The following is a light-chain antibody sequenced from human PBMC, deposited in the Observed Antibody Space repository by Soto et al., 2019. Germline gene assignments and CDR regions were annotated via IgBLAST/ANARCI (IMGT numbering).Light chain of an antibody. CDR3: AAWDDSLSGWV. Sequence: QSALTQPPSASGTPGQRVTISCSGSSSNIGSNTVNWYQQLPGTAPKLLIYSNNQRPSGVPDRFSGSKSGTSASLAISGLQSEDEADYYCAAWDDSLSGWVFGGGTQLTVL. CDR2: SNN. J-gene: IGLJ3*02. CDR1: SSNIGSNT. V-gene: IGLV1-44*01.